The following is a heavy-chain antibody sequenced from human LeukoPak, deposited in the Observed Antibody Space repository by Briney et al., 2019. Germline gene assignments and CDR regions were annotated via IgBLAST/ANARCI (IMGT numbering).Heavy chain of an antibody. CDR1: GFTFSNYW. CDR2: ITRSGFI. CDR3: ARDLIAGDWPYYFDY. D-gene: IGHD2-21*02. V-gene: IGHV3-69-1*02. J-gene: IGHJ4*02. Sequence: GGSLRLSCAASGFTFSNYWMNWVRQAPGKGLVWVSSITRSGFIFYADSVKGRFTISRDNARNSLFLQMTSLRADDTAVYYCARDLIAGDWPYYFDYWGQGALVTVSS.